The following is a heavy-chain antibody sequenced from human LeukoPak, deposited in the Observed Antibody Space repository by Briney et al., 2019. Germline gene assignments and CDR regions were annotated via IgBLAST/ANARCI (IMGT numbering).Heavy chain of an antibody. V-gene: IGHV6-1*01. CDR3: AGDVGTSGWYTFDY. D-gene: IGHD6-19*01. CDR1: GDSVSSNSGA. Sequence: SQTLSFTCAISGDSVSSNSGAWNWIRQSPSRGLEWLGRTYYRSKWYNDYAGSMKGRITISPDTSKNQFSLHLNSVTPEDTAVYYCAGDVGTSGWYTFDYWGQGTLVTVSS. CDR2: TYYRSKWYN. J-gene: IGHJ4*02.